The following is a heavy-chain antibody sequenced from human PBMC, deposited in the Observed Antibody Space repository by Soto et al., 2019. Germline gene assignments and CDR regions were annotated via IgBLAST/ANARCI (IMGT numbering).Heavy chain of an antibody. Sequence: QVQLVESGGGLVKPGGSLRLSCAASGFTFSDYYMSWIRQAPGEGLEWVSYISSRSSTIFYADSVKGRLTISRDNVKNSLYLQMNSLRAEDTAVYYCASGTNGAFFVYWGQGILVTVSS. V-gene: IGHV3-11*01. CDR3: ASGTNGAFFVY. CDR1: GFTFSDYY. D-gene: IGHD2-8*01. J-gene: IGHJ4*02. CDR2: ISSRSSTI.